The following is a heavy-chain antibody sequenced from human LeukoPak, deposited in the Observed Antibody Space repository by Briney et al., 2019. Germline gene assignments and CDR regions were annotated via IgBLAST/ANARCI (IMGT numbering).Heavy chain of an antibody. CDR2: IYYSGST. CDR1: GGSISSYY. V-gene: IGHV4-59*01. Sequence: SETLSLTCTVSGGSISSYYWSWIRQPPGKGLEWIGYIYYSGSTNYNPSLKSRVTISVDTSKNQFSLKPSSVTAADTAVYYCARGTYSSSWSGDDYFDYWGQGTLVTVSS. CDR3: ARGTYSSSWSGDDYFDY. D-gene: IGHD6-13*01. J-gene: IGHJ4*02.